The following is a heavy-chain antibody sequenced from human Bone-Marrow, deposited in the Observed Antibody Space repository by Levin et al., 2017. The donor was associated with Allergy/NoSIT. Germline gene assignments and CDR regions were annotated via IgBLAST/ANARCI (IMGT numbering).Heavy chain of an antibody. CDR3: TTDTTPHDYGDSDDAFDI. D-gene: IGHD4-17*01. J-gene: IGHJ3*02. Sequence: PGGSLRLSCAASGFTFSNAWMSWVRQAPGKGLEWVGRIKSKTDGGTTDYAAPVKGRFTISRDDSKNTLYLQMNSLKTEDTAVYYCTTDTTPHDYGDSDDAFDIWGQGTMVTVSS. V-gene: IGHV3-15*01. CDR1: GFTFSNAW. CDR2: IKSKTDGGTT.